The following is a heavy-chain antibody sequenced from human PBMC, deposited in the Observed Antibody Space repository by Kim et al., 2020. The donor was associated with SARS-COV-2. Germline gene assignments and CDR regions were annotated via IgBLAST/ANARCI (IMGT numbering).Heavy chain of an antibody. J-gene: IGHJ6*02. D-gene: IGHD3-10*01. Sequence: GGSLRLSCAASGFTFSSYAMSWVRQAPGKGLEWVSAISGSGGSTYYADSVKGRFTISRDNSKNTLYLQMNSLRAEDTAVYYCAKDRGGLKSWGGMDVWGQGTTVTFSS. CDR2: ISGSGGST. CDR1: GFTFSSYA. CDR3: AKDRGGLKSWGGMDV. V-gene: IGHV3-23*01.